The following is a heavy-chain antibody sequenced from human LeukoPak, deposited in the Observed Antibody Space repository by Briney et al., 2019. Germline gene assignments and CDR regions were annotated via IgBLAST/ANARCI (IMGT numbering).Heavy chain of an antibody. Sequence: GGSLRLSCTASGFTFRKYWMTWVRQAPGKGLEWVSAISGSGGSTYYADSVKGRFTISRDNSKNTLYLQMNSLRAEDTAVYYCAKRWVVPAAITLNYYYYGMDVWGQGTTVTVSS. J-gene: IGHJ6*02. V-gene: IGHV3-23*01. D-gene: IGHD2-2*02. CDR1: GFTFRKYW. CDR2: ISGSGGST. CDR3: AKRWVVPAAITLNYYYYGMDV.